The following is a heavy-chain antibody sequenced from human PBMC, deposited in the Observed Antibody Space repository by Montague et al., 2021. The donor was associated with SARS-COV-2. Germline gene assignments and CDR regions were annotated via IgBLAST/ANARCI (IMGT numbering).Heavy chain of an antibody. D-gene: IGHD3-9*01. Sequence: SETLSLTCAVYGGSFSGYYWSWIRQPPGKGLEWIWEINHSVSTNYNPSLKSRVTISVDTSKNQFSLKLSSVTAADTAVYYCARERYSFSLTRGSTWFDPWGQGTLVTVSS. CDR3: ARERYSFSLTRGSTWFDP. V-gene: IGHV4-34*01. CDR1: GGSFSGYY. J-gene: IGHJ5*02. CDR2: INHSVST.